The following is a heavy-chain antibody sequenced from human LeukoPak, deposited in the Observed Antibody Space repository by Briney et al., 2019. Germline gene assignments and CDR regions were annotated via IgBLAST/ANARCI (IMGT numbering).Heavy chain of an antibody. V-gene: IGHV4-34*01. J-gene: IGHJ5*02. Sequence: PSETLSLTCAVYGGSFSGYYWSWIRQSPEKGLEWIGEINHGGLTSYNPSLESRLTLLVDTSKNQFSLNLWSVTAADTAVYFCARARAFVWGSYRYIPYYFDPWGQGTLVTVSS. D-gene: IGHD3-16*02. CDR1: GGSFSGYY. CDR3: ARARAFVWGSYRYIPYYFDP. CDR2: INHGGLT.